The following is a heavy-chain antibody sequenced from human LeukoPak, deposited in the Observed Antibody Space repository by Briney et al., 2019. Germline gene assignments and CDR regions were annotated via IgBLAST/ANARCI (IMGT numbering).Heavy chain of an antibody. V-gene: IGHV3-21*01. CDR1: GLTFSSHW. D-gene: IGHD5-12*01. Sequence: GGSLRLSCAASGLTFSSHWMHWVRQAPGKGLEWVSSISSSSTYIYYANSVKGRFTISRDNAKNSLYLQMSSLRAEDTAVYYCAKGGYATTNNWFDPWGQGTLVTVSS. J-gene: IGHJ5*02. CDR2: ISSSSTYI. CDR3: AKGGYATTNNWFDP.